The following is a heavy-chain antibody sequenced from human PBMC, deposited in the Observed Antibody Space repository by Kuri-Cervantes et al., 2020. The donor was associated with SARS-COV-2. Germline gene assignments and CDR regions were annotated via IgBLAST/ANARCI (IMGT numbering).Heavy chain of an antibody. CDR1: GFTFSSYE. Sequence: GGSLRLSCAASGFTFSSYEMNWVRQAPGKGLEWVSYISSSGSTIYYADSVKGRFTISRDNTKNSLYLQMNSLRAEDTAVYYCARESYDSILDYWGQGTLVTVSS. CDR2: ISSSGSTI. V-gene: IGHV3-48*03. CDR3: ARESYDSILDY. J-gene: IGHJ4*02. D-gene: IGHD3-22*01.